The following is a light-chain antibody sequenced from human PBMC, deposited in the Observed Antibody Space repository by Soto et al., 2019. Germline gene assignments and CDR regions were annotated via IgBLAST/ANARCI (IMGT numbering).Light chain of an antibody. CDR1: SSNIGAGYD. J-gene: IGLJ2*01. CDR3: ATWDDSLSGVV. Sequence: QSVLTQPPSVSGAPGQRVTISCTGSSSNIGAGYDVHWYQQLPGTAPKLLIYANSQRPSGVPDRFSGSKSGTSASLAISGLRSEDEADYYCATWDDSLSGVVFGGGTKLTVL. CDR2: ANS. V-gene: IGLV1-40*01.